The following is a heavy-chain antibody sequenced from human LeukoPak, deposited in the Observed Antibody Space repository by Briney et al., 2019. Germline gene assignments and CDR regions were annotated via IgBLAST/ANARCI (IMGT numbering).Heavy chain of an antibody. CDR2: ISAYNGNT. J-gene: IGHJ5*02. CDR3: ARAGETNFGAPNWFDP. V-gene: IGHV1-18*01. D-gene: IGHD3-3*01. Sequence: ASVKVSCTASGYTFTSYGISWVRQAPGQGLEWMGWISAYNGNTNYAQKLQGRVTMTTDTSTSTAYMELRSLRSDDTAVYYCARAGETNFGAPNWFDPWGQGTLVTVSS. CDR1: GYTFTSYG.